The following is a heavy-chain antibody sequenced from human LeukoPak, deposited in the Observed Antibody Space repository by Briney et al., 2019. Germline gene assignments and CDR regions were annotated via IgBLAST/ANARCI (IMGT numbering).Heavy chain of an antibody. Sequence: ASETLSLTCAVYGGSFSGYYWSWIRQPPGKGLEWIGEISHSGSTNYNPSLKSRVTISVDTSKNQFSLKLSSVTAADTAVYYCARGLSLRWHYFDYWGQGTLVTVSS. D-gene: IGHD4-23*01. CDR2: ISHSGST. J-gene: IGHJ4*02. CDR3: ARGLSLRWHYFDY. CDR1: GGSFSGYY. V-gene: IGHV4-34*01.